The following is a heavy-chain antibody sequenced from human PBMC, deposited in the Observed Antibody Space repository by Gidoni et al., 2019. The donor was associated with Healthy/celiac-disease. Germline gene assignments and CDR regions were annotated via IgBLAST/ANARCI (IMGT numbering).Heavy chain of an antibody. CDR1: GFTFSSYW. V-gene: IGHV3-7*03. CDR3: ARDQWGYCSSTSCYRGFDY. Sequence: EVQLVESGGGLVQPGGSLRLSCASSGFTFSSYWMSWVRQAPGKGLEWVANRKQDGSEKYYVDSVKGRFTISRDNAKNSLYLQMNSLRAEDTAVYYCARDQWGYCSSTSCYRGFDYWGQGTLVTVSS. J-gene: IGHJ4*02. D-gene: IGHD2-2*01. CDR2: RKQDGSEK.